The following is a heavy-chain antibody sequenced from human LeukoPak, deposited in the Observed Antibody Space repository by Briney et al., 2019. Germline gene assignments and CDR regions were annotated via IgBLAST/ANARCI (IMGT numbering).Heavy chain of an antibody. CDR2: ISGSGGST. Sequence: PGGSLRLSCAASGFTFSSYAMSWVRQAPGKGLEWVSAISGSGGSTYYADSVKGRFTVSRDNSKNTLYLQMNSLRAEDTAVYYCAKLWRGGYYYFDYWGQGTLVTVSS. J-gene: IGHJ4*02. D-gene: IGHD2-21*01. CDR1: GFTFSSYA. V-gene: IGHV3-23*01. CDR3: AKLWRGGYYYFDY.